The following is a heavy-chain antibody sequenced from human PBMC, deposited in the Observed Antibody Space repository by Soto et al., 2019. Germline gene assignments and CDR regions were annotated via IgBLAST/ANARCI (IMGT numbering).Heavy chain of an antibody. CDR2: IYYSGST. J-gene: IGHJ6*03. CDR1: GGSISSYY. Sequence: PSETLSLTCTVSGGSISSYYWSWIRQPPGKGLEWIGYIYYSGSTNYNPSLKSRVTISVDTSKNQFSLKLSSVTAADTAVYYCAGMTTVTPFHYYYYYYMDVWGKGTTVTVSS. V-gene: IGHV4-59*01. CDR3: AGMTTVTPFHYYYYYYMDV. D-gene: IGHD4-4*01.